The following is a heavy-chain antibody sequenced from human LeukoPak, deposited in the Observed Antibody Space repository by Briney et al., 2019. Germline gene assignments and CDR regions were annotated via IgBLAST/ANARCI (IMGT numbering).Heavy chain of an antibody. D-gene: IGHD4-17*01. CDR2: IYYSGST. J-gene: IGHJ4*02. CDR3: AREYAVTTRKGPFDY. V-gene: IGHV4-39*07. CDR1: GGSISSSSYY. Sequence: SETLSLTCTVSGGSISSSSYYWGWIRQPPGKGLEWIESIYYSGSTYYNPSLKSQVTISVDTSKNQFSLKLSSVTAADTAVYYCAREYAVTTRKGPFDYWGQGTLVTVFS.